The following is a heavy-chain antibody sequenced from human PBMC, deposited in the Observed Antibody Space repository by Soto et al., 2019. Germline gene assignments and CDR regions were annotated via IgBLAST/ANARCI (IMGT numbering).Heavy chain of an antibody. CDR3: ARVRDVDTAMVIYY. J-gene: IGHJ4*02. V-gene: IGHV4-59*01. CDR1: GGSISSYY. Sequence: SETLSLTCTVSGGSISSYYWSWIRQPPGKGLEWIGYIYYSGSTNYNPSLKSRVTISVDTSKNQFSLKLSSVTAADTAVYYCARVRDVDTAMVIYYWGQGTLVTVSS. D-gene: IGHD5-18*01. CDR2: IYYSGST.